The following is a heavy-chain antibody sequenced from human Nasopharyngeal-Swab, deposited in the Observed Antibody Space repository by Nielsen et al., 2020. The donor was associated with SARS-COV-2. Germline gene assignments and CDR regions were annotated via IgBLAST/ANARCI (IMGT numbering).Heavy chain of an antibody. J-gene: IGHJ4*02. CDR1: GYSFTSYW. Sequence: GESLKISCKGSGYSFTSYWIGWVRQMPGKGLEWMGIIYPGDSDTRYSPSFQGQVTISADKSISTAYLQWSSLKASGTAMYYCARGDCSSTSCQPPEDYWGQGTLVTVSS. V-gene: IGHV5-51*01. CDR3: ARGDCSSTSCQPPEDY. CDR2: IYPGDSDT. D-gene: IGHD2-2*01.